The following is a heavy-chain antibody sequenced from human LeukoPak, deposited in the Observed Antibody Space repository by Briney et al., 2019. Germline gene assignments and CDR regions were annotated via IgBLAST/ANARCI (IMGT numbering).Heavy chain of an antibody. CDR1: GFTFSRYA. D-gene: IGHD3-10*01. CDR3: VKDSSSGSYFDY. CDR2: ISSNGGST. J-gene: IGHJ4*02. V-gene: IGHV3-64D*06. Sequence: PGGSLRLSCSASGFTFSRYAMHWVRQAPGKGLEYVSAISSNGGSTYYADSVKGRFTISSDNSRNTLHLQTSSLRVEDTAVYYCVKDSSSGSYFDYWGQGTLVTVSS.